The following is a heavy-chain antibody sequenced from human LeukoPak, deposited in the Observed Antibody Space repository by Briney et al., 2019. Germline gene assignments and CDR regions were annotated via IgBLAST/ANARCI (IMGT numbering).Heavy chain of an antibody. D-gene: IGHD3-16*02. CDR3: ARERLRGYDYVWGSYRSPLPDY. V-gene: IGHV1-46*01. J-gene: IGHJ4*02. CDR1: GYTFTSYY. CDR2: INPSGGST. Sequence: ASVKASCKASGYTFTSYYMHWVRQAPGQGLEWMGIINPSGGSTSYAQKFQGRVTMTRDTSTSTVYMELSSLRSEDTAVYYCARERLRGYDYVWGSYRSPLPDYWGQGTLVTVSS.